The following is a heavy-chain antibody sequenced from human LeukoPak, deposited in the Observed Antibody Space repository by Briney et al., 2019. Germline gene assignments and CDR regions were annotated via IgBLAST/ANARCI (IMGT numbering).Heavy chain of an antibody. CDR1: GFSFDDYA. J-gene: IGHJ5*02. D-gene: IGHD3-10*01. CDR2: INWNNGGI. CDR3: ARDYISRGSGTNFLHH. Sequence: SGGSLRLSCAASGFSFDDYAMHWVRQVPGKGLEWVSGINWNNGGIAYADSVKGRFTISRDNAKNSLYLQMNSLRAEDTALYYCARDYISRGSGTNFLHHWGQGTLVTVSS. V-gene: IGHV3-9*01.